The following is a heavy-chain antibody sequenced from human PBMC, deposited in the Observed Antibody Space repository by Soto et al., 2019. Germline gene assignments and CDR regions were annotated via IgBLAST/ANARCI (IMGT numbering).Heavy chain of an antibody. CDR3: ARGGLELRPTRLDY. J-gene: IGHJ4*02. CDR2: ISSSSSTI. Sequence: EVQLVESGGGLVQPGGSLRLSCAASGFTFSSYSMNWVRQAPGKGLEWVSYISSSSSTIYYADSVKGRFTISRDYAKNSLYLQRNSLRDEDTAVYYCARGGLELRPTRLDYWGQGTLVTVSS. D-gene: IGHD1-7*01. CDR1: GFTFSSYS. V-gene: IGHV3-48*02.